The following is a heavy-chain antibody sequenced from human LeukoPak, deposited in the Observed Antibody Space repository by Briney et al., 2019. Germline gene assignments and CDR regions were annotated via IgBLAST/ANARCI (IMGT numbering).Heavy chain of an antibody. V-gene: IGHV3-48*03. CDR2: ISSSGSAI. D-gene: IGHD3-22*01. Sequence: GGSLRLSCAASGFTFSSYEMNWVRQAPGKGLEWVSFISSSGSAIHYADSVRGRLTISRDNAKNSLFLQMSRVRAEDTAVYYCAREKLSFFDSSGYFDHWGQGTLVTVSS. CDR1: GFTFSSYE. CDR3: AREKLSFFDSSGYFDH. J-gene: IGHJ4*02.